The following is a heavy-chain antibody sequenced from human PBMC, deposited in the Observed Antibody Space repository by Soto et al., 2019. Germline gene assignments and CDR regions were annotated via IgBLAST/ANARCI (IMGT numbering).Heavy chain of an antibody. CDR1: GFTFPNHG. V-gene: IGHV3-23*01. CDR3: VRWNGLGDF. CDR2: FSGGSGTT. Sequence: EVRLLESGGGLVQPGGSLRLSFVVSGFTFPNHGVTWVRQVPGKGLEWVCGFSGGSGTTHYADRVRGRFTISRDDPRQTVYLQMNSLGADDTAVYYCVRWNGLGDFWGQGTLVTVSS. J-gene: IGHJ4*02. D-gene: IGHD1-1*01.